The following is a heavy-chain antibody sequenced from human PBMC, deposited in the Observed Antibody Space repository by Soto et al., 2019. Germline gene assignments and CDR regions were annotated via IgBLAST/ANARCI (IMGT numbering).Heavy chain of an antibody. CDR1: GGSISSYY. V-gene: IGHV4-59*01. Sequence: SETLSLTCTVSGGSISSYYWSWIRQPPGKGLEWIGYIYYSGSTNYNPSLKSRVTISVDTSKNQFSLKLSSVTAADTAVYYCARWDTAMVNFDYWGQGTLVTVSS. D-gene: IGHD5-18*01. CDR2: IYYSGST. J-gene: IGHJ4*02. CDR3: ARWDTAMVNFDY.